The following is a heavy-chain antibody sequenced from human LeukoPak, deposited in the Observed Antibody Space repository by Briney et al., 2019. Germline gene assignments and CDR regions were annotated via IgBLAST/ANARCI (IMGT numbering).Heavy chain of an antibody. V-gene: IGHV3-23*01. CDR3: AKDLYYDSSGYSY. Sequence: GGSLRLSCAASGFTFSSYAMSWVRQAPGKGLEWVSAISGSGGSTYYADSVKGRFTISRDNSKNTLYLQMNSLRAGDTAVYYCAKDLYYDSSGYSYWGQGTLVTVSS. D-gene: IGHD3-22*01. CDR2: ISGSGGST. J-gene: IGHJ4*02. CDR1: GFTFSSYA.